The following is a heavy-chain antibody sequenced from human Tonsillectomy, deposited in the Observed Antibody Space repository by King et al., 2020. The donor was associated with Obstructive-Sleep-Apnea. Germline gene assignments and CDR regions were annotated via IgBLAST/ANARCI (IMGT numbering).Heavy chain of an antibody. Sequence: VQLVESGGGLVQPGGSLRLSCAASGFTFSSYAMSWVRQAPGKGLELVSAISGSGGSTSYADSVKGRLTNSRDNSKNTLYLQMNSLGAEDTAVYYCAKEYYDILTGYDSFGGVGYFDYWGQGALVTVSS. V-gene: IGHV3-23*04. J-gene: IGHJ4*02. D-gene: IGHD3-9*01. CDR2: ISGSGGST. CDR1: GFTFSSYA. CDR3: AKEYYDILTGYDSFGGVGYFDY.